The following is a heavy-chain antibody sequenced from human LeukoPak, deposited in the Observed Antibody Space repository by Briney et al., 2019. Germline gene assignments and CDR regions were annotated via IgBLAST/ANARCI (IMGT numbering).Heavy chain of an antibody. V-gene: IGHV3-7*01. CDR2: MNQDGGEK. CDR3: ARRDSSGWYYFDY. CDR1: GFTFSNYW. Sequence: GGSLRLSCGASGFTFSNYWMSWVRQAPGKGLEWVANMNQDGGEKYYVDSVKGRFTISRVNAENSLYLQMNSLRAEDTAVYYCARRDSSGWYYFDYWGQGTLVAVSS. J-gene: IGHJ4*02. D-gene: IGHD6-19*01.